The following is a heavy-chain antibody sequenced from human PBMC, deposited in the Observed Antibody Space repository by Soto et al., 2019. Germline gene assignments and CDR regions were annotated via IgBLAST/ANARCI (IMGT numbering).Heavy chain of an antibody. CDR3: ARGQSYDNIWGIYRSQYYFDY. V-gene: IGHV3-11*01. D-gene: IGHD3-16*02. CDR1: GFTFTDYY. J-gene: IGHJ4*02. Sequence: QVQLVESGGGLVKPGGSLRLSCAVSGFTFTDYYMSWIRQAPGKGLEWVSYISSGGHTIYNADSVRGRFTISRDSAENSLYLQMNSMRAEDTAVYYCARGQSYDNIWGIYRSQYYFDYWGQGTLVTVSS. CDR2: ISSGGHTI.